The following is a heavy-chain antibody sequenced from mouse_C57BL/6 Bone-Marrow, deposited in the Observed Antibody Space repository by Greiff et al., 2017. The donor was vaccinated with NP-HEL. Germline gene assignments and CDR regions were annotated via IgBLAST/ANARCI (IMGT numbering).Heavy chain of an antibody. Sequence: QVQLQQPGAELVKPGASVKLSCKASGYTFTSYWMQWVKQRPGQGLEWIGEIDPSDSYTNYNQKFKGKATLTVDTSSSTAYMQLSSLTSEDSAVYYCARWDYYYGSSWGYFDYWGQGTTLTVSS. J-gene: IGHJ2*01. CDR1: GYTFTSYW. V-gene: IGHV1-50*01. CDR2: IDPSDSYT. D-gene: IGHD1-1*01. CDR3: ARWDYYYGSSWGYFDY.